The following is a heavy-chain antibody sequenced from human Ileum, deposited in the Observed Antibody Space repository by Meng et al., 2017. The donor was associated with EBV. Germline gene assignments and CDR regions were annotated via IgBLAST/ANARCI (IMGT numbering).Heavy chain of an antibody. V-gene: IGHV4-30-2*05. CDR1: GGSIRSGGYS. Sequence: QLQLREPGSGLVKPSETLSLTCAVAGGSIRSGGYSWSWIRQPPGKGLEWSGHIYNSGSTYYNPSLKSRITISVDTSKNQFSLKLSSVTAADTAVYYCARGQKGYFDLWGRGTLVTVSS. J-gene: IGHJ2*01. CDR3: ARGQKGYFDL. CDR2: IYNSGST.